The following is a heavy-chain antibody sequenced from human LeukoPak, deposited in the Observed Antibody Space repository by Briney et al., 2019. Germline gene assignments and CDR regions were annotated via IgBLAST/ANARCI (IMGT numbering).Heavy chain of an antibody. Sequence: ASVKVSCKASGYTFTGYYMHWVRQAPGQGLEWMGWINPNSGGTNYAQKFQGRVTMTRDTSTSTVYMELSSLRSEDTAVYYCARLQGYCSSTSCWRDAFDIWGQGTMVTVSS. V-gene: IGHV1-2*02. CDR2: INPNSGGT. CDR1: GYTFTGYY. D-gene: IGHD2-2*01. J-gene: IGHJ3*02. CDR3: ARLQGYCSSTSCWRDAFDI.